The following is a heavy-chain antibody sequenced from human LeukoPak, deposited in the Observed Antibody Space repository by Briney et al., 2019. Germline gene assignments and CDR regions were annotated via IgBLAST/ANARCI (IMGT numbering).Heavy chain of an antibody. CDR1: GFTLSS. D-gene: IGHD3-10*01. CDR2: ISSRSSYI. V-gene: IGHV3-21*01. CDR3: ATYSLSTSGGFDI. J-gene: IGHJ3*02. Sequence: PGGSLRLSCVVSGFTLSSLNWVRQAPGKGLQWLSSISSRSSYIFYADSVKGRFTISRDNSKNSLYLQMNSLRAEDTAVYYCATYSLSTSGGFDIWGQGTMVTVSS.